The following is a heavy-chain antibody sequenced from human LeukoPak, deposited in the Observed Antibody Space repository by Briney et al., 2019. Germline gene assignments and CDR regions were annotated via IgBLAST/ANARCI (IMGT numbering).Heavy chain of an antibody. J-gene: IGHJ4*02. CDR2: ISAYNGNT. CDR3: ARVDRITMVRGVPFDY. CDR1: GYTFTSYG. Sequence: ASVKVSCKASGYTFTSYGISWVRQAPGQGLEWKGWISAYNGNTNYAQKLQGRVTMTTDTSTSTAYMELRSLRSDDTAVYYCARVDRITMVRGVPFDYWGQGTLVTVSS. V-gene: IGHV1-18*01. D-gene: IGHD3-10*01.